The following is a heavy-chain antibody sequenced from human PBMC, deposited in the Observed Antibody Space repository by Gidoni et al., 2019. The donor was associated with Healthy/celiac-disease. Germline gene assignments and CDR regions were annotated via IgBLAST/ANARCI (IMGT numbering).Heavy chain of an antibody. CDR3: ARGIPMVGYSSSWYAPLILDY. V-gene: IGHV3-53*01. CDR2: IYSGGST. J-gene: IGHJ4*02. Sequence: EVQLVESGGGLIQPGGSLRLSCAASGFTVSSNYMSWVRQAPGKGLEWVSVIYSGGSTYYADSVKGRFTISRDNSKNTLYLQMNSLRAEDTAVYYCARGIPMVGYSSSWYAPLILDYWGQGTLVTVSS. D-gene: IGHD6-13*01. CDR1: GFTVSSNY.